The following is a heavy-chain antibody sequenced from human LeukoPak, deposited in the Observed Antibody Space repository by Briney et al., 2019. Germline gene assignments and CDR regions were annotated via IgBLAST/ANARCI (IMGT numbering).Heavy chain of an antibody. Sequence: PSETLSLTCTVSGGSISSSIYYWGWIRQPPGRGLEWIWSIYYSGSTYDNPSLNSRVNLSVDTSKNHFSLELSSVSAADTAVYYCARLGISSCEFDYWGQGTLVTVSS. J-gene: IGHJ4*02. CDR2: IYYSGST. V-gene: IGHV4-39*01. D-gene: IGHD2-15*01. CDR3: ARLGISSCEFDY. CDR1: GGSISSSIYY.